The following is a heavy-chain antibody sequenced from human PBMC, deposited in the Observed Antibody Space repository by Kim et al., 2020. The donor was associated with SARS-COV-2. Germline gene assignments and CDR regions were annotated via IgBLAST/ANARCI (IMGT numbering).Heavy chain of an antibody. CDR3: ARHPPWAADKGGFDP. CDR1: GGSVSSGSFF. CDR2: FADGGST. J-gene: IGHJ5*02. V-gene: IGHV4-39*01. Sequence: SETLSLTCTVSGGSVSSGSFFWAWIRQPPGTGLEWIASFADGGSTYYNPSLKSRLATSLDTSNNQFSLKLSSVTAADTAIYYCARHPPWAADKGGFDPWGQGSLVTVSS. D-gene: IGHD2-15*01.